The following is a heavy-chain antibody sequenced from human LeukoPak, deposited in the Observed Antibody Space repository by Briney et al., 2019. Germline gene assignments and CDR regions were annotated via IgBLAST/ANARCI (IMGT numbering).Heavy chain of an antibody. V-gene: IGHV4-4*02. Sequence: PSGTLSLTCAVSGGSISSGNWWSWVRPPPGKGLEGAGEIYYSGSTNYNPSVKSRVTISVDKSKNQFSLKLSSVTAADTAVYYCARTYYGILTGYYFDYWGQGTLVTVSS. CDR1: GGSISSGNW. CDR3: ARTYYGILTGYYFDY. CDR2: IYYSGST. D-gene: IGHD3-9*01. J-gene: IGHJ4*02.